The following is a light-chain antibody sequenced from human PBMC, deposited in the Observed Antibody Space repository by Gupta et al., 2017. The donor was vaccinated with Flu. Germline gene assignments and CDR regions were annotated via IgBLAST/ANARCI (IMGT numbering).Light chain of an antibody. V-gene: IGKV1-39*01. Sequence: DRETISCRASQSNNRFLHWYQQKPGNAPKFLISGASSWQGGVPARFSGSGSGTDFTLTISGLQAEDVATYYCQQTYTAPITFGQGTRLEIK. CDR3: QQTYTAPIT. CDR1: QSNNRF. CDR2: GAS. J-gene: IGKJ5*01.